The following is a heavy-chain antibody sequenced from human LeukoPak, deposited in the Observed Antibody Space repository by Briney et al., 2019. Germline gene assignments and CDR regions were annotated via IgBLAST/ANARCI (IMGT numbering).Heavy chain of an antibody. D-gene: IGHD6-19*01. CDR1: VGSISSSSYY. Sequence: SETLSLTCTVSVGSISSSSYYWGWIRQPPGKGLEWIGSIYYSGSTYYNPSLKSRVTISVDTSKNQFSLKLSSVTAADTAVYYRARHKRRVRYSSGWYYFDYWGQGTLVTVSS. CDR3: ARHKRRVRYSSGWYYFDY. CDR2: IYYSGST. V-gene: IGHV4-39*01. J-gene: IGHJ4*02.